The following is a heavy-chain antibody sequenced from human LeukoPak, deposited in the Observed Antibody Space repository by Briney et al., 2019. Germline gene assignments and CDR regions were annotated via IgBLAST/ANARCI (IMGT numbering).Heavy chain of an antibody. CDR1: GFTFGDYA. D-gene: IGHD6-13*01. Sequence: GGSLRLSCTASGFTFGDYAMSWFRQAPGKGLEWVGFIRSKAYGGTTEYAASVKGRFTISRDDSKSIAYLQMNSLKTEDTAVYYCTRDEPPYSSSWPYYYGMDVWGQGTTVTVSS. CDR3: TRDEPPYSSSWPYYYGMDV. V-gene: IGHV3-49*03. CDR2: IRSKAYGGTT. J-gene: IGHJ6*02.